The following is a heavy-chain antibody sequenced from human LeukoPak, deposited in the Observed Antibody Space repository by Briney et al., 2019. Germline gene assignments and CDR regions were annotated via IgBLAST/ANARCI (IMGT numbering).Heavy chain of an antibody. Sequence: GGSLRLSCVASRFTFSSYWMSWVRQAPGKGLEWVANIKQDGSEKYYVDSVKGRFTISRDNAKNSLYLQMNSLRAEDTAVYYCARTSGYFYWESHFDYWGQGTLVTVSS. V-gene: IGHV3-7*01. J-gene: IGHJ4*02. CDR1: RFTFSSYW. D-gene: IGHD3-22*01. CDR3: ARTSGYFYWESHFDY. CDR2: IKQDGSEK.